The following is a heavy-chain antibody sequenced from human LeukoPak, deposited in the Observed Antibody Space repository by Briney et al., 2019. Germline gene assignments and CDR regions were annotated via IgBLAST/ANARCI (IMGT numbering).Heavy chain of an antibody. J-gene: IGHJ4*02. CDR1: GFTFSSYA. CDR2: ISGSGGST. CDR3: AKYDSSGYYFDY. V-gene: IGHV3-23*01. Sequence: GGSLRLSCAASGFTFSSYAMHWVRQAPGKGLEWVSAISGSGGSTYYADSVKGRFTISRDNSKNTLYLQMNSLRAEDTAVYYCAKYDSSGYYFDYWGQGTLVTVSS. D-gene: IGHD3-22*01.